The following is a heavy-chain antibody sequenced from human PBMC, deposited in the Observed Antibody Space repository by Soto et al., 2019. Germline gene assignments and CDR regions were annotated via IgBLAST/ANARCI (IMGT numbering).Heavy chain of an antibody. V-gene: IGHV3-21*01. J-gene: IGHJ3*02. CDR2: ISSSSSYI. D-gene: IGHD1-26*01. CDR1: GFTFSSYS. Sequence: GGSLRLSCAASGFTFSSYSMNWVRQAPGKGLEWVSSISSSSSYIYYADSVKGRFTISRDNAKNSLYLQMNSLRAEDTAVYYCARGGAGAYRDAFDIWGQGTMVTVSS. CDR3: ARGGAGAYRDAFDI.